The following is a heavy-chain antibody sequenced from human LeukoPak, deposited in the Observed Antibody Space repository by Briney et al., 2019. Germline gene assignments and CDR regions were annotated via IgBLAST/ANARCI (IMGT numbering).Heavy chain of an antibody. CDR2: IRYDGSNK. J-gene: IGHJ4*02. V-gene: IGHV3-30*02. Sequence: GGSLRLSCSASGFTFSSYGMHWVRQAPGKGLEWVAFIRYDGSNKYYADSVKGRFTISRDNSKNTLYLQMNSLRAEDTAVYYCAISGNYFRPFDYWGQGTLVSVSS. CDR1: GFTFSSYG. D-gene: IGHD1-26*01. CDR3: AISGNYFRPFDY.